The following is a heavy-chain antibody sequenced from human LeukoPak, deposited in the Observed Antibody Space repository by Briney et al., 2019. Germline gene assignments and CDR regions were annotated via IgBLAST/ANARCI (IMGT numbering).Heavy chain of an antibody. J-gene: IGHJ6*02. D-gene: IGHD1-14*01. CDR1: GFTFTSYW. CDR2: ISGDGSST. Sequence: GGSLRLSCAASGFTFTSYWMNWVRQVPGKGLVWVSRISGDGSSTTYADSVKGRFTISRDNAKYTLYLRMNSLRAEDTAVYYCARDLVYRNSYYGLDVWGQGTTVTVSS. V-gene: IGHV3-74*01. CDR3: ARDLVYRNSYYGLDV.